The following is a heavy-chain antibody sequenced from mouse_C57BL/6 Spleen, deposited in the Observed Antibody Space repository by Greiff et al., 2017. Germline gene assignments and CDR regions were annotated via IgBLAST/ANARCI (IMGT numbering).Heavy chain of an antibody. CDR2: IYPGSGNT. CDR3: ARNYGRDDYFDY. V-gene: IGHV1-76*01. J-gene: IGHJ2*01. Sequence: VKLVESGAELVRPGASVKLSCKASGYTFTDYYINWVKQRPGQGLEWIARIYPGSGNTYYNEKFKGKATLTAEKSSSTAYMQLSSLTSEDSAVYFCARNYGRDDYFDYWGQGTTLTVSS. CDR1: GYTFTDYY. D-gene: IGHD1-1*01.